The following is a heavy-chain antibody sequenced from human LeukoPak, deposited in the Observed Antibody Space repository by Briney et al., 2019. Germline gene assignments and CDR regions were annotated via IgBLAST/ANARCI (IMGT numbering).Heavy chain of an antibody. J-gene: IGHJ3*02. CDR3: ARGAPDNVVVTATAIGDAFDI. CDR1: GGSISSGGYY. D-gene: IGHD2-21*02. V-gene: IGHV4-30-2*01. Sequence: PSQTLSLTCTVSGGSISSGGYYWSWIRQPPGKGLEWIGEINHSGSTNYNPSLKSRVTISVDTSKNQFSLKLSSVTAADTAVYYCARGAPDNVVVTATAIGDAFDIWGQGTMVTVSS. CDR2: INHSGST.